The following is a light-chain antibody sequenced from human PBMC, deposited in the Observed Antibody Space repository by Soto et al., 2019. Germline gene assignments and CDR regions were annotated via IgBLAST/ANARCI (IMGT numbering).Light chain of an antibody. Sequence: QSVLTQPRSVSGSPGQSVTISCTGTNSDVGRYNFVSWYQQLPGKAPKLLISAVSQRPSGVPDRFSGSKSGNTASLTISGIQADDEADYFCYSYTASDIWVFGGGTKLTVL. V-gene: IGLV2-11*01. CDR2: AVS. CDR3: YSYTASDIWV. CDR1: NSDVGRYNF. J-gene: IGLJ3*02.